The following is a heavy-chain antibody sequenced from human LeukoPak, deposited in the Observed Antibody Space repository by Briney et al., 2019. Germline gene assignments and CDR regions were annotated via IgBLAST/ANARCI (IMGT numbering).Heavy chain of an antibody. CDR3: AKDRSSGWYTTLDY. CDR1: GFTFSSYA. CDR2: VSGSGGNT. J-gene: IGHJ4*02. D-gene: IGHD6-19*01. V-gene: IGHV3-23*01. Sequence: PEGSLRLSCAASGFTFSSYAITWVRQAPGKGLEWVSAVSGSGGNTSYADSVKGRFTISRDNSKNTLYLQMNSLRAEDTAVYYCAKDRSSGWYTTLDYWGQGVLVTVSS.